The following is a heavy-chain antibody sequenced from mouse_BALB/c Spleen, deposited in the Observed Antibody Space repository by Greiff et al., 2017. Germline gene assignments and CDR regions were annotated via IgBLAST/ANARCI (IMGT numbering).Heavy chain of an antibody. Sequence: EVKLEESGAELVKPGASVKLSCTASGFNIKDTYMHWVKQRPEQGLEWIGRIDPANGNTKYDPKFQGKATITADTSSNTAYLQLSSLTSEDTAVYYCASTCDYDEGVDGYAMDYWGQGTSVTVSS. D-gene: IGHD2-4*01. CDR2: IDPANGNT. V-gene: IGHV14-3*02. CDR3: ASTCDYDEGVDGYAMDY. CDR1: GFNIKDTY. J-gene: IGHJ4*01.